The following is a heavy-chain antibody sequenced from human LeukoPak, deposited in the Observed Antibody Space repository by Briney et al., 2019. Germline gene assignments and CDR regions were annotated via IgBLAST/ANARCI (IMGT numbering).Heavy chain of an antibody. D-gene: IGHD4-17*01. V-gene: IGHV4-34*01. CDR2: INHSGST. Sequence: KPSETLSLTCAVYGGSFSGYYWSWIRQPPGKGLEWIGEINHSGSTNYNPSLKSRVTISVDMSKNQFSLKLSSVTAADTAVYYCARGPRYGDYGRYFDLWGHGTLVTVSS. CDR1: GGSFSGYY. CDR3: ARGPRYGDYGRYFDL. J-gene: IGHJ2*01.